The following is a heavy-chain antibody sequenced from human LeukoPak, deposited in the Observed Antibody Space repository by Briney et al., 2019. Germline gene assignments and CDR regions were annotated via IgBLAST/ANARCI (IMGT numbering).Heavy chain of an antibody. D-gene: IGHD3-9*01. CDR3: ARGALVIPRSYFDY. Sequence: SETLSLTCTVSGGSISSSSYYWGWIRQPPGKGLEWIGSIYYSGSTNYNPSLKSRVTMSVDTSKNQFSLKLNSVTAADTAVYYCARGALVIPRSYFDYWGQGTLVTVSS. V-gene: IGHV4-39*07. J-gene: IGHJ4*02. CDR1: GGSISSSSYY. CDR2: IYYSGST.